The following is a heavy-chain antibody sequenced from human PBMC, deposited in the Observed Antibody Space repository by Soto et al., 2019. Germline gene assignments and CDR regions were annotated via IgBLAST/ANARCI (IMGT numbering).Heavy chain of an antibody. CDR2: IYYSGST. D-gene: IGHD6-6*01. J-gene: IGHJ5*02. V-gene: IGHV4-39*01. CDR1: GGSISISSYY. CDR3: ARHLGPVAARGRVEVPGGRFDP. Sequence: PSETLSLTCTVSGGSISISSYYWGCMRQPPGKGLEWIGSIYYSGSTYYNPSLKSRVTISVDTSKNQFSLKPSSVTAADTAVYYCARHLGPVAARGRVEVPGGRFDPWGQGTLVTVSS.